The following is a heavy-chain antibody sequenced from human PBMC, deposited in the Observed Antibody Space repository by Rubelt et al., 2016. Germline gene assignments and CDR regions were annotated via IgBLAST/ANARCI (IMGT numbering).Heavy chain of an antibody. D-gene: IGHD6-13*01. Sequence: QVQLVQSGAEVKKPGASVKVSCKASGYTFTGYYMHWVRQAPGQGLEWMGWINPNSGGTNYAQELKCWVNMTRDTSSIKAYMELSRLRSDDTAVYYCARGSWFRGAFDIWGQGRMVTVSS. CDR2: INPNSGGT. CDR1: GYTFTGYY. J-gene: IGHJ3*02. V-gene: IGHV1-2*04. CDR3: ARGSWFRGAFDI.